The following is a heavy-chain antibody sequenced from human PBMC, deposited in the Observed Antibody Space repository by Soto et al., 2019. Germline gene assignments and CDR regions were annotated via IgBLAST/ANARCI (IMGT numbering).Heavy chain of an antibody. J-gene: IGHJ4*02. V-gene: IGHV3-23*01. CDR1: GFTFSSYA. Sequence: VGSLRLSCAASGFTFSSYAMSWVRQAPGKGLEWVSAISGSGGSTYYADSVKGRFTISRDNSKNTLYLQMNSLRAEDTAVYYCAKDSSPPTYYYDSSGYRQFDYWGQGTLVTVSS. CDR2: ISGSGGST. D-gene: IGHD3-22*01. CDR3: AKDSSPPTYYYDSSGYRQFDY.